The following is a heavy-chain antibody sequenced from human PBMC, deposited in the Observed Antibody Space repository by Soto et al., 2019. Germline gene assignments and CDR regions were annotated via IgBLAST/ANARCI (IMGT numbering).Heavy chain of an antibody. J-gene: IGHJ4*02. D-gene: IGHD2-2*02. CDR3: ARDGGPLGYCSSTSCYTGDY. Sequence: ASLKVSWKAAGYTFTIYAMHCVLQAPGQRLEWMGWINAGNGNTKYSQKFQGRVTITRDTSASTAYMELSSLRSEDTAVYYCARDGGPLGYCSSTSCYTGDYWGQGTLVTVPS. CDR2: INAGNGNT. V-gene: IGHV1-3*01. CDR1: GYTFTIYA.